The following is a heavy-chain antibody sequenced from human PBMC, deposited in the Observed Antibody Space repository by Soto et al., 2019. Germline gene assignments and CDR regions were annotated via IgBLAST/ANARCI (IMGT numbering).Heavy chain of an antibody. J-gene: IGHJ6*03. D-gene: IGHD3-22*01. V-gene: IGHV1-18*01. CDR3: ARARGHGFYVYYYMDV. CDR1: GGIFGSYA. CDR2: ISAYNGNT. Sequence: GASVKVSCKASGGIFGSYAITWVRQAPGQGLEWMGWISAYNGNTNYAQKLQGRVTMTTDTSTSTAYMELRSLRSDDTAVYYCARARGHGFYVYYYMDVWGKGTTVTVSS.